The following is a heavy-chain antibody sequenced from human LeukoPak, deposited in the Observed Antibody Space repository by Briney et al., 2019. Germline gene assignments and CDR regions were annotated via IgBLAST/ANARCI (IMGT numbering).Heavy chain of an antibody. CDR1: GFTFSSYE. CDR2: ISSSGSTI. J-gene: IGHJ4*02. D-gene: IGHD6-19*01. Sequence: GGSLRLSCAASGFTFSSYEMNWVRQAPGKGLEWVSYISSSGSTIYYADSVKGRFTISRDNAKNSLYLQMNSLRAEDTAVYYCARVLAVAVALDYWGQGTLVTVSS. CDR3: ARVLAVAVALDY. V-gene: IGHV3-48*03.